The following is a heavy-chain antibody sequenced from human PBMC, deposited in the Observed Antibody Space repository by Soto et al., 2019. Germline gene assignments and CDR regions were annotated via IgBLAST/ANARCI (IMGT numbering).Heavy chain of an antibody. J-gene: IGHJ3*02. D-gene: IGHD4-17*01. CDR2: IWYDGSNK. CDR1: GFTFSSYG. Sequence: PGGSLRLSCAASGFTFSSYGMHWVRQAPGKGLEWVAVIWYDGSNKYYADSVKGRFTISRDNSKNTLYLQTNSLRAEDTAVYYCATTTYGDPLNAFDIWGRGTMFTVSS. V-gene: IGHV3-33*01. CDR3: ATTTYGDPLNAFDI.